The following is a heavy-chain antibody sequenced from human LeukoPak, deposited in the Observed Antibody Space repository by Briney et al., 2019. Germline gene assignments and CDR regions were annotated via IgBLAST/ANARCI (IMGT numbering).Heavy chain of an antibody. CDR1: GGSISRSDYY. J-gene: IGHJ4*02. CDR2: ILYGGNT. D-gene: IGHD3-9*01. Sequence: SETLSLTCTVSGGSISRSDYYWGWIRQPPGKGLEWIGSILYGGNTYYNPSLKSRVTVSVDTSKNQFFLKLNSVTAADTAVFYCARIPPRNFGWHAPLWGQGTLVTVSS. V-gene: IGHV4-39*01. CDR3: ARIPPRNFGWHAPL.